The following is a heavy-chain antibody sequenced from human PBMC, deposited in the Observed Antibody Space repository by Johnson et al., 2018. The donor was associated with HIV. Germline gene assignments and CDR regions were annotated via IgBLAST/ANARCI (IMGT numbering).Heavy chain of an antibody. J-gene: IGHJ3*01. CDR2: IFFDGSKE. V-gene: IGHV3-33*06. Sequence: QVQLVESGGDMVQPGRSLRLSCAASGFTFSNYGMHWVRQAPGKGLEWVAVIFFDGSKEFYEDSVKGRFTISRDNLKNTLYLQMNSLRAEDTDLYYCAKGEAQEGWIQLQSYACDFWGRGTMVTVSS. CDR3: AKGEAQEGWIQLQSYACDF. CDR1: GFTFSNYG. D-gene: IGHD5-18*01.